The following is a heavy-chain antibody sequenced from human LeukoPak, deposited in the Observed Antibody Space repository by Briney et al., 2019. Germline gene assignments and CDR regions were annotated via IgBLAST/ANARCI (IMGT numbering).Heavy chain of an antibody. D-gene: IGHD6-13*01. V-gene: IGHV1-2*02. CDR3: ARVKDSSSWHYFDF. CDR1: GSTFTAYY. Sequence: ASVKVSCKASGSTFTAYYIHWLRQAPGQGLEWMGWVNPFSGGTIPAQKFQDRVTMTKDTSINTAYMELSSLRSDDTAVYYCARVKDSSSWHYFDFWGQGTLVTVSS. J-gene: IGHJ4*02. CDR2: VNPFSGGT.